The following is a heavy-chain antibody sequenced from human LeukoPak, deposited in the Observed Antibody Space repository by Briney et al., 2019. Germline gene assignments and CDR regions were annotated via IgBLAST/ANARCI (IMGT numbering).Heavy chain of an antibody. CDR2: SSTSNDNT. J-gene: IGHJ4*02. V-gene: IGHV1-18*01. D-gene: IGHD3-16*01. Sequence: ASVKVSCKASGYTFTTYGISWGRQAPGQGLEWLGWSSTSNDNTNYAQKLQGRVTMTTDTSTSTAYMELRSLRSDDTAVYYCARDWGSIKVITDYWGQGTLVSVSS. CDR1: GYTFTTYG. CDR3: ARDWGSIKVITDY.